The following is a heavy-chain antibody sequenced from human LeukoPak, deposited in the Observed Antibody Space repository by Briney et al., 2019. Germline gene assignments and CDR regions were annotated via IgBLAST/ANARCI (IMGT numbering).Heavy chain of an antibody. J-gene: IGHJ4*02. CDR2: IRYNGNNQ. D-gene: IGHD2-15*01. V-gene: IGHV3-30*02. CDR3: ARPHCGGGSCYLDY. Sequence: GGSLRLSCAASGFTFNNYGMHWVRQAPGKGLEWVAFIRYNGNNQYYADSVKGRFTISRDNSKNPLYLQMNNLRVEDAAVYYCARPHCGGGSCYLDYWGQGTLVTVSS. CDR1: GFTFNNYG.